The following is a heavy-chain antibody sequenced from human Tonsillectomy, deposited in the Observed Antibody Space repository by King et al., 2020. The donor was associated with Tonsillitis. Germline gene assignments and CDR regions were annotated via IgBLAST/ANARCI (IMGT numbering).Heavy chain of an antibody. J-gene: IGHJ4*02. V-gene: IGHV3-49*03. CDR2: IRSKAYGGTT. CDR3: TRYSSSSVFDY. Sequence: QLVQSGGGLVQPGRSLRLSCTASGFTFGDYAMSWFRQAPGKGLEWVGFIRSKAYGGTTEYAASVKGRLTISRDDSKSIAYLQMNSLKTEDTAVYYCTRYSSSSVFDYWGQGTLVTVSS. CDR1: GFTFGDYA. D-gene: IGHD6-6*01.